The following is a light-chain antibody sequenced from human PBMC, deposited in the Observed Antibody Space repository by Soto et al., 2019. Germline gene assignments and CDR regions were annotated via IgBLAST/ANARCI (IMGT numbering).Light chain of an antibody. V-gene: IGLV2-14*01. CDR2: DVS. CDR3: SLYTSISTLYV. J-gene: IGLJ1*01. CDR1: SSDVGGYNY. Sequence: QSALTQPASVSGSPGQSITISCTGTSSDVGGYNYVSWYQQHPGKAPKLMIYDVSNRPSGVSNRFSGPKSGNTASLTISGLQAEDEAEYYSSLYTSISTLYVFGTGTKVTDL.